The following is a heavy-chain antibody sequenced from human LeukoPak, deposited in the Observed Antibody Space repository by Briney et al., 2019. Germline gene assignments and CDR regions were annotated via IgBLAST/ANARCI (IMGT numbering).Heavy chain of an antibody. CDR2: INSSGSTI. CDR3: ARDDVPSMVYYYGMDV. CDR1: GFTFSDYY. Sequence: GGSLGLSCAASGFTFSDYYMSWIRQAPGKGLERVSYINSSGSTIYYADSVKGRFTISRDNAKYSLYLQMNSLRAEDTAVYYRARDDVPSMVYYYGMDVWGQGTTVTVSS. V-gene: IGHV3-11*01. J-gene: IGHJ6*01. D-gene: IGHD2-8*01.